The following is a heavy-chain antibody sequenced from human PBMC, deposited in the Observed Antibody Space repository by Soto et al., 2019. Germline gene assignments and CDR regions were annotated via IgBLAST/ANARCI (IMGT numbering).Heavy chain of an antibody. CDR3: ARSYYDFWSGRYYYGMDV. V-gene: IGHV1-3*01. CDR2: INAGNGNT. CDR1: GYTFTSYA. D-gene: IGHD3-3*01. J-gene: IGHJ6*02. Sequence: ASVKVSFKASGYTFTSYAMHWVRQAPGQRLEWMGWINAGNGNTKYSQKFQGRVTITRDTSASTAYMELSSLRSEDTAVYYCARSYYDFWSGRYYYGMDVWGQGTTVTVSS.